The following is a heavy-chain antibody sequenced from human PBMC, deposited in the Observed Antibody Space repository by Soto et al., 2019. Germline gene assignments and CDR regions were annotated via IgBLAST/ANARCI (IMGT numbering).Heavy chain of an antibody. D-gene: IGHD6-19*01. V-gene: IGHV3-23*01. CDR1: GFTFSNFA. Sequence: GGFLRLSCAASGFTFSNFAMSWVRQAPGRGLEWVSGISASGRDIHYADSVKDRFTVSRDNSKNTLYLQMNSLRAEDTAIYYCAKGKTSGWYYFDYWGQGALVTVSS. J-gene: IGHJ4*02. CDR3: AKGKTSGWYYFDY. CDR2: ISASGRDI.